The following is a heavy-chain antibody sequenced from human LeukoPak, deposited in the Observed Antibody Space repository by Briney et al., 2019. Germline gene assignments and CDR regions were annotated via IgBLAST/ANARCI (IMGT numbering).Heavy chain of an antibody. V-gene: IGHV4-39*01. CDR2: IYYSGST. D-gene: IGHD6-19*01. CDR1: GGSISSSSYY. CDR3: ARVPRLGSNFDY. Sequence: KPSETLSLTCTVSGGSISSSSYYWGWIRQPPGKGLEWIGSIYYSGSTYYNPSLKSRVTISVDTSKNQFSLKLSSATAADTAVYYCARVPRLGSNFDYWGQGTLVTVSS. J-gene: IGHJ4*02.